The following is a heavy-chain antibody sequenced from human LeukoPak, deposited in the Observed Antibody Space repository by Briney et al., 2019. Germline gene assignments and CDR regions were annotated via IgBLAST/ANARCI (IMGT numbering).Heavy chain of an antibody. CDR1: GYTFTSYY. CDR3: ARVRHSSSYWFDP. Sequence: ASVKVSCKASGYTFTSYYMHWVRQAPGQGLEWMGIINPSGGSTSYAQKFRGRVTMTRDTSTSTVYMELRSLRSDDTAVYYCARVRHSSSYWFDPWGQGTLVTVSS. CDR2: INPSGGST. J-gene: IGHJ5*02. V-gene: IGHV1-46*01. D-gene: IGHD6-6*01.